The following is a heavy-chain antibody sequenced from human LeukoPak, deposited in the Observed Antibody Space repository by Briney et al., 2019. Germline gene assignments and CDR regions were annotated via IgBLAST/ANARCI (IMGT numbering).Heavy chain of an antibody. CDR1: GGSISSYY. D-gene: IGHD3-22*01. CDR2: IYYSGST. V-gene: IGHV4-59*01. Sequence: TSETLSLTCTVSGGSISSYYWSWIRQPPGKGLEWIGYIYYSGSTNYNPSLKSRVTISVDTSKNQFSLKLSSVTAADTAVYYCARDRYDSSPDAFDIWGQGTMVTVSS. J-gene: IGHJ3*02. CDR3: ARDRYDSSPDAFDI.